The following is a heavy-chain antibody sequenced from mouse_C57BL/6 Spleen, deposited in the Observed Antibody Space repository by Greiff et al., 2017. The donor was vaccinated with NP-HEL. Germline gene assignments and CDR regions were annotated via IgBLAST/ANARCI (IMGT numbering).Heavy chain of an antibody. CDR2: IDPETGGT. J-gene: IGHJ1*03. CDR1: GYTFTDYE. D-gene: IGHD1-1*01. Sequence: QVHVKQSGAELVRPGASVTLSCKASGYTFTDYEMHWVKQTTVHGLEWIGAIDPETGGTAYNQKFKGKAILTADKSSSTAYMELRSLTSEDSAVYYCTAYYYASSYPWWYFDVWGTGTTVTVSS. V-gene: IGHV1-15*01. CDR3: TAYYYASSYPWWYFDV.